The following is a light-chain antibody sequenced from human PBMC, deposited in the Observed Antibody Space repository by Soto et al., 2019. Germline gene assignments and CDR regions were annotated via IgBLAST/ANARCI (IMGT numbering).Light chain of an antibody. V-gene: IGKV3-20*01. Sequence: EILLTQSPGTLSLSPGERATLSCGASQSVSNNYLAWYQQTPGHAPRLLIYGASNRATGIPDRLSGSGSGTDFTLTISRLEPEDFAVYYCQQYGSSGTFGQGTKVDIK. CDR2: GAS. CDR1: QSVSNNY. CDR3: QQYGSSGT. J-gene: IGKJ1*01.